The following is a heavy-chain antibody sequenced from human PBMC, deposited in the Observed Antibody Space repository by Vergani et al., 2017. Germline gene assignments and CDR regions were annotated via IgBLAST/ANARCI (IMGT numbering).Heavy chain of an antibody. D-gene: IGHD4-17*01. CDR1: GGTFSSYA. J-gene: IGHJ4*02. CDR3: ARSTHYGDRRPPLDY. CDR2: IIPILGIA. V-gene: IGHV1-69*04. Sequence: QVQLVQSGAEVKKPGSSVKVSCKASGGTFSSYAISWVRQAPGQGLEWMGRIIPILGIANYAQKFQGRVTITADKSTSTAYMEVSSLRSEDTAVYYCARSTHYGDRRPPLDYWGQGTLVTVSS.